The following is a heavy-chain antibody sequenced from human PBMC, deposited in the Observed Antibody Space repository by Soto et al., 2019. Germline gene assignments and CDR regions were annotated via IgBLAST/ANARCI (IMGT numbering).Heavy chain of an antibody. CDR2: IWYDGSNK. J-gene: IGHJ4*02. CDR1: GFTFSSYG. CDR3: ARDGDPTYYDILTGYLDY. V-gene: IGHV3-33*01. D-gene: IGHD3-9*01. Sequence: GGSLRLSCAASGFTFSSYGMHWVRQAPGKGLEWVAVIWYDGSNKYYADSVKGRFTISRDNSKNTLYLQMNSLRAEDTAVYYCARDGDPTYYDILTGYLDYWGQGTLVTVSS.